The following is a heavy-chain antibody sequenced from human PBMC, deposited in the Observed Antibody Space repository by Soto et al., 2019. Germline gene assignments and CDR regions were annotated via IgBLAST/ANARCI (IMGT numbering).Heavy chain of an antibody. CDR2: IKQDGSEK. Sequence: GGSLRLSCAASGFTFISYWMSWVLQAPGKGLKWMANIKQDGSEKYYAYSMKGRFTISRDNAKNSLYLQMNSPRADSTAAYCGASYAGVAHWGDGCLVTV. J-gene: IGHJ1*01. V-gene: IGHV3-7*01. CDR3: ASYAGVAH. D-gene: IGHD2-2*01. CDR1: GFTFISYW.